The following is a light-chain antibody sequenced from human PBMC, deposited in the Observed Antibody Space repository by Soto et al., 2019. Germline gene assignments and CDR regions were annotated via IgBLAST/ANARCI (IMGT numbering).Light chain of an antibody. CDR3: AAWDDSLNGFYV. J-gene: IGLJ1*01. V-gene: IGLV1-44*01. CDR1: SSNIGSNT. Sequence: QRVLTQAASGSGAPGQSVTISCSGSSSNIGSNTVNWYQQLPGTAPKLLIYSNNQRPSGVPDRFSGSKSGTSASLAISGLQSEDEADYYCAAWDDSLNGFYVFGTGTKVTVL. CDR2: SNN.